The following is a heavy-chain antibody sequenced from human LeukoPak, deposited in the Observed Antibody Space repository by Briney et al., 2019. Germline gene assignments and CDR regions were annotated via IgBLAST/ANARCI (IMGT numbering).Heavy chain of an antibody. Sequence: GGSLRLSCAASGFTFSSYEMNWVRQAPGKGLEWVSAISGSGGSTYYADSVKGRFTISRDNSKNTLYLQMNSLRAEDTAVYYCAKDGLIAAAANYFDYWGQGTLVTVSS. V-gene: IGHV3-23*01. D-gene: IGHD6-13*01. CDR2: ISGSGGST. CDR1: GFTFSSYE. J-gene: IGHJ4*02. CDR3: AKDGLIAAAANYFDY.